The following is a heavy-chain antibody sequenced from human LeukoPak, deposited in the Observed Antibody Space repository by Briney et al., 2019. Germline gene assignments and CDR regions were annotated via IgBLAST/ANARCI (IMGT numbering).Heavy chain of an antibody. V-gene: IGHV3-7*03. CDR3: ARAEGIVGATTSAFDI. J-gene: IGHJ3*02. CDR2: IKEDGSEK. D-gene: IGHD1-26*01. Sequence: PGGSLRLSCATSGFTFRRYWMTWVRQAPGKGLEWVANIKEDGSEKKYVDSVRGRFTISKDNAKNSVYLQMNSLRAEDTAVYYCARAEGIVGATTSAFDIWGQGTMVTVSS. CDR1: GFTFRRYW.